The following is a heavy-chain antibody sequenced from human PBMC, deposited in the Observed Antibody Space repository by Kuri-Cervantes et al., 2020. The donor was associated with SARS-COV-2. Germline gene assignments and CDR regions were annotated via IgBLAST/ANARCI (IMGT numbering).Heavy chain of an antibody. J-gene: IGHJ3*02. Sequence: GESLKISCAASGFTFSSSWMHWVCQAPEKGLEWVADIKCDGSEKYYVDSVEGRLTISRDNSKNTLYLQMNSLRAEDTAVYYCARDLLGVLGIDAFDIWGQGTMVTVSS. CDR1: GFTFSSSW. CDR3: ARDLLGVLGIDAFDI. D-gene: IGHD6-13*01. CDR2: IKCDGSEK. V-gene: IGHV3-52*01.